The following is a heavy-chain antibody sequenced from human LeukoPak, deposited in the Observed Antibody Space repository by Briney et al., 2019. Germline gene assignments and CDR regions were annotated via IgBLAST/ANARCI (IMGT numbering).Heavy chain of an antibody. CDR1: GFTFSSYE. V-gene: IGHV3-48*03. J-gene: IGHJ4*02. Sequence: GGPLRLSCAASGFTFSSYEMNWVRQAPGKGLEWVSYISSSGSTIYYADSVKGRFTISRDNAKNSLYLQMNSLRAEDTAVYYCAREDDYGGFFYWGQGTLVTVSS. CDR3: AREDDYGGFFY. D-gene: IGHD4-23*01. CDR2: ISSSGSTI.